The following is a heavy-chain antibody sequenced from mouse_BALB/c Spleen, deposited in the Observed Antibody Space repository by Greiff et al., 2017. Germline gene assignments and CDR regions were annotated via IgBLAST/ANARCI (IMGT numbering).Heavy chain of an antibody. V-gene: IGHV3-2*02. CDR3: ARWLLDYYAMDY. J-gene: IGHJ4*01. Sequence: VQLQQSGPGLVKPSQSLSLTCTVTGYSITSDYAWNWIRQFPGNKLEWMGYISYSGSTSYNPSLKSRISITRDTSKNQFFLQLNSVTTEDTATYYCARWLLDYYAMDYWGQGTSVTVSS. CDR1: GYSITSDYA. CDR2: ISYSGST. D-gene: IGHD2-3*01.